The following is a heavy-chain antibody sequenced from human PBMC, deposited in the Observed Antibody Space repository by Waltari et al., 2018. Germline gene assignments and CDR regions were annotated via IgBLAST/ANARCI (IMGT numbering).Heavy chain of an antibody. V-gene: IGHV3-48*03. CDR1: GFTFSDYE. J-gene: IGHJ4*02. CDR3: VRVASRRAGGDY. CDR2: SSSTGSII. Sequence: EVQLVESGGNLVPPGGSLRLSCSASGFTFSDYEMNWVRQAPGKGLEWVAYSSSTGSIIYYADSVKGRFTNSRDNAKNSLFLQMNSLRADDTAVYYCVRVASRRAGGDYWGQGTLVTVSS.